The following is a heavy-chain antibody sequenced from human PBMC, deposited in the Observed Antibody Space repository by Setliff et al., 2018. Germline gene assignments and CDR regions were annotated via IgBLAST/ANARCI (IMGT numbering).Heavy chain of an antibody. D-gene: IGHD2-8*02. V-gene: IGHV1-46*01. CDR3: ARMSTSGPHYDY. CDR2: INTGGGSA. Sequence: GASVKVSCKASGYTFTSYYMYWVRQAPGQGFEWMGTINTGGGSASIVDQFQGRITISRDTSATTVHMELSSLRSDDTAVYYCARMSTSGPHYDYWGQGTLVTVSS. J-gene: IGHJ4*02. CDR1: GYTFTSYY.